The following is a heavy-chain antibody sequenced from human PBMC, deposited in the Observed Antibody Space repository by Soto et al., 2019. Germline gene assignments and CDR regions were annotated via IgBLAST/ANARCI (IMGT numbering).Heavy chain of an antibody. CDR2: IIPLFGTT. V-gene: IGHV1-69*01. D-gene: IGHD7-27*01. J-gene: IGHJ6*04. CDR3: AAELGFGKFSVV. CDR1: GDTFKNCV. Sequence: QVQVVQSGVEVRRPGSSVKVSCKASGDTFKNCVISWVRQAPGQGLEWMGGIIPLFGTTAFAQRFQGRLTITTDESTTTAYMELSRLRSEDTATYYFAAELGFGKFSVVWCKGTTVIVSS.